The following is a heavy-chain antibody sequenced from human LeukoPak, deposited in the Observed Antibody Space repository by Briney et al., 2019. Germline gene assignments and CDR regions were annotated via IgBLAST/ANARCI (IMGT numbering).Heavy chain of an antibody. CDR1: GFTISSYA. V-gene: IGHV3-64D*06. D-gene: IGHD1-26*01. CDR3: VKGGGGGHHSGGYWEDY. J-gene: IGHJ4*02. Sequence: AGSLRLSCSASGFTISSYAMHWVRQAPGKGLEYVSAISSNGGSTYYAGSVKGRFTISRDNSKNTLYLQMSSLRAEDTAVYYCVKGGGGGHHSGGYWEDYWGQGTLVTVSS. CDR2: ISSNGGST.